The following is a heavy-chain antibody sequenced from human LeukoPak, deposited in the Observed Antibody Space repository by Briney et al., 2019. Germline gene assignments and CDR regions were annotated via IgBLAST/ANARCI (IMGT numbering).Heavy chain of an antibody. V-gene: IGHV3-23*01. Sequence: EGSLRLSCAASGFTFDNYRMSWVRQAPGKRLEWVSTVNADGGNTYYADSVKGRFTISRDNSKSTLILQMNSLRVEDTALYYCTKRVKYGGTWDHFADWGQGTLVTVSS. J-gene: IGHJ4*02. D-gene: IGHD1-26*01. CDR1: GFTFDNYR. CDR2: VNADGGNT. CDR3: TKRVKYGGTWDHFAD.